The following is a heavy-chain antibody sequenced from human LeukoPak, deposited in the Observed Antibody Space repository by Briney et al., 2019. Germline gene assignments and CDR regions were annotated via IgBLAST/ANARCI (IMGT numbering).Heavy chain of an antibody. CDR1: GFTFSSYA. D-gene: IGHD4-17*01. CDR3: AKGWSSPWYTVTTYLDY. V-gene: IGHV3-23*01. CDR2: ISGSGGST. Sequence: GGSLRLSCAASGFTFSSYAMSWVRQAPGKGLEWVSAISGSGGSTYYADSVKGRFTISRDNSKNTLYLQMNSLRAEDTAVYYCAKGWSSPWYTVTTYLDYWGQGTLVTVSS. J-gene: IGHJ4*02.